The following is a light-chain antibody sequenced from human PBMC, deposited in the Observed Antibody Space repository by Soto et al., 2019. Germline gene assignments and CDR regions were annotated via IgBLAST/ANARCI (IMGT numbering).Light chain of an antibody. V-gene: IGLV7-43*01. Sequence: QAVVTQEPSLTVSPGGTVTLTCASSTGAVTSGYFPIWFQQKPGQAPRALIHGANNKYSWTPARFSGSLLGGKAALTLSGVRPEDEAEYYCLLYYGGTYVFGTGTKVTVL. CDR1: TGAVTSGYF. J-gene: IGLJ1*01. CDR2: GAN. CDR3: LLYYGGTYV.